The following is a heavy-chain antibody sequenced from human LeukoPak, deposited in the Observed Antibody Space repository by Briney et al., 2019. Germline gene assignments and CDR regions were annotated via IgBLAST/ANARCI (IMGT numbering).Heavy chain of an antibody. Sequence: SETLSLTCTLSLDSLSTYYWSWIRQPPGKGLEWIGYIYYSGNTRSNPSLKSRPSISVDSSKNQFSLKLSSVTAADTAVYFCARHGIVCISLNWFDSWSQGTLVTVSS. CDR3: ARHGIVCISLNWFDS. CDR1: LDSLSTYY. CDR2: IYYSGNT. J-gene: IGHJ5*01. V-gene: IGHV4-59*08. D-gene: IGHD2-21*01.